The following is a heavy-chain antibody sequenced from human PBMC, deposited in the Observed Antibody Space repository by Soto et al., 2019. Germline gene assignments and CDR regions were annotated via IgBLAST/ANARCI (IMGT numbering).Heavy chain of an antibody. D-gene: IGHD1-1*01. CDR2: ISPTSGAI. CDR3: ARGSAHIQVQTFDY. V-gene: IGHV3-21*01. CDR1: GFTFSDYS. J-gene: IGHJ4*02. Sequence: EVHLVESGGGLVKSGGSLRVSCTASGFTFSDYSMHWVRQAPGKGLEWVSSISPTSGAIYYADSVKGRLTISRDNAKNSLFLQMNRLRAEDTAVYSCARGSAHIQVQTFDYWGQGTLVTVSS.